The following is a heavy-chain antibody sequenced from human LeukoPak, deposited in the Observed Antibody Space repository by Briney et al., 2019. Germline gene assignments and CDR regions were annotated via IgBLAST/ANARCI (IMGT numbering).Heavy chain of an antibody. V-gene: IGHV4-30-4*01. D-gene: IGHD5-12*01. CDR1: GGSISSGDYY. CDR3: ARGGIVATRITTWFDP. Sequence: SETLSLTCTVSGGSISSGDYYWSWIRQPPGKGLEWIGYIYYSGSTYYNPSLKSRVTISVDTSKNQFSLKLSSVTAADTVVYYCARGGIVATRITTWFDPWGQGTLVTVSS. CDR2: IYYSGST. J-gene: IGHJ5*02.